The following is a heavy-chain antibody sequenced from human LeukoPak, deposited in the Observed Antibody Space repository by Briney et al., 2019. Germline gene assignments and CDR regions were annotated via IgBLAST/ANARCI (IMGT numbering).Heavy chain of an antibody. CDR1: GGSFNLNY. V-gene: IGHV4-4*08. Sequence: PSETLSLTCTVSGGSFNLNYWTWIRQAPGRGLEYLGYIYPNGNTNYNPSLKGRLSLSVDTSKNEFSLKLTSVTAADTAVYYCARGRRYGDYVNYFDFWGQGTLVTVSS. J-gene: IGHJ4*02. CDR3: ARGRRYGDYVNYFDF. CDR2: IYPNGNT. D-gene: IGHD4-17*01.